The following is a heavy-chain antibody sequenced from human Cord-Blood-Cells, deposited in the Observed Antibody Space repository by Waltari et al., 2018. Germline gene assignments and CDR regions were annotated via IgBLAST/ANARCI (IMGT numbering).Heavy chain of an antibody. CDR3: AREEHSSSWYAFDI. D-gene: IGHD6-13*01. CDR1: GGSISSYY. Sequence: QVQLQESGPGLVKPSETLSLTCTVSGGSISSYYWIWIRQPPGKGLEWIGYIYYSGSTNYNPSLKSRVTISVDTAKNQFSLKLSSVTAADTAVYYCAREEHSSSWYAFDIWGQGTMVTVSS. V-gene: IGHV4-59*01. CDR2: IYYSGST. J-gene: IGHJ3*02.